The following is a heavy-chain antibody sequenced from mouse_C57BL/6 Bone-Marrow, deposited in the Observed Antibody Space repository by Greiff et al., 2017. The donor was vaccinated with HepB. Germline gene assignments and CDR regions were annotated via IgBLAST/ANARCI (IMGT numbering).Heavy chain of an antibody. CDR1: GYTFTSYG. J-gene: IGHJ2*01. CDR2: IYPRSGNT. D-gene: IGHD1-1*01. V-gene: IGHV1-81*01. Sequence: QVHVKQSGAELARPGASVKLSCKASGYTFTSYGISWVKQRTGQGLEWIGEIYPRSGNTYYNEKFKGKATLTADKSSSTAYMELRSLPSEDSAVYFCARPDYYGSSWYFDYWGQGTTLTVSS. CDR3: ARPDYYGSSWYFDY.